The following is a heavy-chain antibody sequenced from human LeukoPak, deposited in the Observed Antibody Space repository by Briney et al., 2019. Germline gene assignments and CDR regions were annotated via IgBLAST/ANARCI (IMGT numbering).Heavy chain of an antibody. CDR3: AKDIMVRGVIPVYYFDY. D-gene: IGHD3-10*01. CDR1: GFTFISYA. J-gene: IGHJ4*02. V-gene: IGHV3-23*01. CDR2: ISGSGGST. Sequence: GGSLRLSCAASGFTFISYAMSWVRQAPGKGLEWVSAISGSGGSTYYADSVKGRFTISRDNSKNTLYLQMNSLRAEDTAVYYCAKDIMVRGVIPVYYFDYWGQGTLVTVSS.